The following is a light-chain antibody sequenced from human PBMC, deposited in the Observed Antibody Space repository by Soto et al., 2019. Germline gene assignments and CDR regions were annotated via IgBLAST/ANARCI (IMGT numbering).Light chain of an antibody. CDR2: EVS. CDR1: SSDVGGYNY. CDR3: SSYTSSGTLV. V-gene: IGLV2-14*01. J-gene: IGLJ1*01. Sequence: QSALTQPASVSGSPGQSITISCTGTSSDVGGYNYVSWYQQHPGKAPKLMIYEVSNRPSGVFNRFSGSKSGNTASLTISGLQAEDEADYYCSSYTSSGTLVFGTGTKLTVL.